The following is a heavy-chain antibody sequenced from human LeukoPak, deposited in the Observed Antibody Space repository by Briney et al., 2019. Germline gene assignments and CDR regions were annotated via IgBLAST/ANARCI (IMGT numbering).Heavy chain of an antibody. CDR1: GYTFTGYY. D-gene: IGHD3-3*01. J-gene: IGHJ4*02. CDR2: ISAYNGNT. Sequence: ASVKVSCKASGYTFTGYYMHWVRQAPGQGLEWMGWISAYNGNTNYAQKLQGRVTMTTDTSTSTAYMELRSLRSDDTAVYYCARTYYDFWSGYYHPYYFDYWGQGTLVTVSS. CDR3: ARTYYDFWSGYYHPYYFDY. V-gene: IGHV1-18*04.